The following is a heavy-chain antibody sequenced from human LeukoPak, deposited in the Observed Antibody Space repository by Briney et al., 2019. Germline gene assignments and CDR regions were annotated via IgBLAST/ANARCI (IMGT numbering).Heavy chain of an antibody. CDR1: GYTFTSYY. J-gene: IGHJ3*02. V-gene: IGHV1-46*01. CDR2: INPSGGST. D-gene: IGHD3-10*01. Sequence: ASVKVSCKASGYTFTSYYMHWVRQAPGQGLEWMGIINPSGGSTSYAQKFQGRVTMTRNTSISTAFMELSSLRSEDTAVYYCARAGLLWFGEPDDDAFDIWGQGTMVTVSS. CDR3: ARAGLLWFGEPDDDAFDI.